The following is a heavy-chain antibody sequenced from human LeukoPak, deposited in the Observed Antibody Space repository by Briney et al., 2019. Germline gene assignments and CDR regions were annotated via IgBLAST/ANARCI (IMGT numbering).Heavy chain of an antibody. V-gene: IGHV3-11*04. CDR1: GFTFSDYY. CDR2: ISGGSSTI. CDR3: ARDRQQLVLWTVFDY. D-gene: IGHD6-13*01. Sequence: PGGSLRLSCAASGFTFSDYYMSWIRQAPGKGLEWVSYISGGSSTIYYADSLKGRFTVSRDNAKNSLYLQMNSLRAEDTAVYYCARDRQQLVLWTVFDYWGQGTLVTVSS. J-gene: IGHJ4*02.